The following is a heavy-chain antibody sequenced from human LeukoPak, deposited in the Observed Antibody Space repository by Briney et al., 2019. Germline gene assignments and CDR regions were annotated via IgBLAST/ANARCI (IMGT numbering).Heavy chain of an antibody. J-gene: IGHJ4*02. D-gene: IGHD3-22*01. CDR3: VRVGSSSYFIDY. Sequence: RGSLRLSRAASGFTFRNYWMDWVRQAPGKGLVWVSRLHSDGSYTTYADSVKGRFTISRDNAKNTLYLQMNSLRAEDTAVYYCVRVGSSSYFIDYWGQGTLVTVSS. CDR1: GFTFRNYW. CDR2: LHSDGSYT. V-gene: IGHV3-74*01.